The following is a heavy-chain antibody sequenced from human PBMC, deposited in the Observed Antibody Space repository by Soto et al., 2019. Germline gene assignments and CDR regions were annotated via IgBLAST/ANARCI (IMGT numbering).Heavy chain of an antibody. CDR1: GYTFTSYG. Sequence: QIQLVQSGAEVKKPGASVKVSCKASGYTFTSYGITWVRQAPGQGLEWMGWISADNGVTNYAEKLQGRVTMTTDTSTYTPYMELRSLRSDDTAVYYCARRGVLPDYWGQGTLVTVSS. J-gene: IGHJ4*02. V-gene: IGHV1-18*01. CDR2: ISADNGVT. D-gene: IGHD3-10*01. CDR3: ARRGVLPDY.